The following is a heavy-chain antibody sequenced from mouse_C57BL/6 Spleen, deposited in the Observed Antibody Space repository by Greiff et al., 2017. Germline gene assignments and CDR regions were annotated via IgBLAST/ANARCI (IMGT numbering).Heavy chain of an antibody. CDR2: IYPGDGDT. V-gene: IGHV1-82*01. CDR1: GYAFSSSW. J-gene: IGHJ1*03. D-gene: IGHD1-1*01. Sequence: QVQLQQSGPELVKPGASVKISCKASGYAFSSSWMNWVKQRPGKGLEWIGRIYPGDGDTNYNGKFKGKATLTAAKSSSTAYMQLSSRRSEESAVYVWAKPTVVGDWYFDVWGTGTTVTVSS. CDR3: AKPTVVGDWYFDV.